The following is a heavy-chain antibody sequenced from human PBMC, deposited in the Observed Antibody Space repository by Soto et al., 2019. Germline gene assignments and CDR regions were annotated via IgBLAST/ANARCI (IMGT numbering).Heavy chain of an antibody. CDR2: ISYDGSNK. D-gene: IGHD1-26*01. CDR1: GFXFSSYG. CDR3: AKVWDQYSGSYLDFDY. Sequence: PGGSLXLSCAASGFXFSSYGMHWVRQAPGKGLEWVAVISYDGSNKYYADSVKGRFTISRDNSKNTLYLQMNSLRAEDTAVYYCAKVWDQYSGSYLDFDYWGQGTLVTVSS. J-gene: IGHJ4*02. V-gene: IGHV3-30*18.